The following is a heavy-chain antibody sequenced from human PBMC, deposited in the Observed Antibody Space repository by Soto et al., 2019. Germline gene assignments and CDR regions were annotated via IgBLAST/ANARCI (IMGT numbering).Heavy chain of an antibody. Sequence: QVQLQQWGAGLLKPSETLSLTCAVYGGSFSGYYWNWVRQPPGKGLDWIGKIKHSGSTHYNPSLKFRVFISVDTSKNQVSLRLTSVTAADTAVYYCARAYDFGDPRDALDTWGQGTMVTVSS. CDR3: ARAYDFGDPRDALDT. D-gene: IGHD4-17*01. CDR1: GGSFSGYY. J-gene: IGHJ3*02. V-gene: IGHV4-34*01. CDR2: IKHSGST.